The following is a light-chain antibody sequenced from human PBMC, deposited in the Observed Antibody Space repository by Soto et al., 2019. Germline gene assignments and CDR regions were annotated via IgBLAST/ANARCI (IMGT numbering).Light chain of an antibody. CDR2: GAS. V-gene: IGKV3-20*01. Sequence: EIVLTQSPGSLSLSPGERATLSCRASLSVSSSYLAWYQQKPGQAPRLLIYGASTRATGIPDRFSGSGSGTDFTLTISGLEPEDFAVYHCQQYGNSPWTFGQGTQVEIK. CDR3: QQYGNSPWT. J-gene: IGKJ1*01. CDR1: LSVSSSY.